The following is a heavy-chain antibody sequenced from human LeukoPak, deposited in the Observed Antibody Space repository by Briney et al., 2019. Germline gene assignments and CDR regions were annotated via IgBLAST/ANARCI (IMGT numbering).Heavy chain of an antibody. D-gene: IGHD3-22*01. CDR2: MNPNSGNT. Sequence: ASVKVSCKASGYPFTSYDINWVRQATGQGLEWMGWMNPNSGNTGYAQKFRGRVTMTRNTSISTAYMELSSLRSEDTAVYYCARGPTYYYDSSGHFDYWGQGTLVTVSS. CDR3: ARGPTYYYDSSGHFDY. V-gene: IGHV1-8*01. J-gene: IGHJ4*02. CDR1: GYPFTSYD.